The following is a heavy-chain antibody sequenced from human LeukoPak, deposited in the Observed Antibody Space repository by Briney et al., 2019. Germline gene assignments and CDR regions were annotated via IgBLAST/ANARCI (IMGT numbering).Heavy chain of an antibody. J-gene: IGHJ4*02. Sequence: GGSLRLSCAASGFTFSNYWMGWVRQPPGKGLQWVANIKEDGTEKYYVDSVKGRFTISRDNAKNSVYLQMNSLRVEDTADYYCARRPFGADYWGQGTLVTVSS. CDR2: IKEDGTEK. D-gene: IGHD3-10*01. CDR3: ARRPFGADY. V-gene: IGHV3-7*01. CDR1: GFTFSNYW.